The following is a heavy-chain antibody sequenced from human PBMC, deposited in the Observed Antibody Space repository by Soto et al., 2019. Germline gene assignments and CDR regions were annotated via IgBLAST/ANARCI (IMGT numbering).Heavy chain of an antibody. J-gene: IGHJ4*02. CDR1: GGSVSGCY. V-gene: IGHV4-34*01. D-gene: IGHD3-22*01. CDR2: INHSGST. Sequence: SETLSLTCAVYGGSVSGCYCSWIRQSPGKGLEWIGEINHSGSTNYNPSLKSRVTISVDTSKNQFSLKLSSVTAADTAVYYCARTYYYDSSGYPDYWGQGTLVTVSS. CDR3: ARTYYYDSSGYPDY.